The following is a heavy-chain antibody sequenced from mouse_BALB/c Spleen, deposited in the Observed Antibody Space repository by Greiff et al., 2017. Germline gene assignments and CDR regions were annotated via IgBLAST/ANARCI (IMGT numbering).Heavy chain of an antibody. V-gene: IGHV1-67*01. CDR3: ARGGNYVNYAMDY. Sequence: QVQLQQSVPELVRPGVSVKISCKGSGYTFTDYAMHWVKQSHAKSLEWIGVISTYYGNTNYNQKFKGKATMTVDKSSSTAYMELARLTSEDSAIYYCARGGNYVNYAMDYWGQGTSVTVSA. D-gene: IGHD2-1*01. J-gene: IGHJ4*01. CDR2: ISTYYGNT. CDR1: GYTFTDYA.